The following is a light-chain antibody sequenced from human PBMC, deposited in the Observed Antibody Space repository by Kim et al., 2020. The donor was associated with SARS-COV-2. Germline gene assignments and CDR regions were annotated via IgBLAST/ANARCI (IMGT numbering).Light chain of an antibody. CDR2: NAS. CDR3: QQYGSPPQT. Sequence: SPGERATLSCRASQSVSTNYVAWYQQKLGQAPRLIIYNASFRATGIPDRFSGRGSGTDFVLTISRLEPEDFGVYFCQQYGSPPQTFGQGTKVDIK. J-gene: IGKJ1*01. V-gene: IGKV3-20*01. CDR1: QSVSTNY.